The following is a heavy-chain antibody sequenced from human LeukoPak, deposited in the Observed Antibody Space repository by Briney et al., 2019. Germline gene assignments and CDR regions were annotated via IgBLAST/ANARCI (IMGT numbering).Heavy chain of an antibody. CDR1: GFTFSSYE. CDR3: ATLWDF. V-gene: IGHV3-48*03. J-gene: IGHJ4*02. Sequence: GGSLRLSCAASGFTFSSYEMNWVRQAPGQGLEWVSYINSPGTTIYYADSVKGRFTISRDNAKNSLYLQMNSLRAEDTAVYYCATLWDFWGQGTLVTVSS. CDR2: INSPGTTI. D-gene: IGHD2-21*01.